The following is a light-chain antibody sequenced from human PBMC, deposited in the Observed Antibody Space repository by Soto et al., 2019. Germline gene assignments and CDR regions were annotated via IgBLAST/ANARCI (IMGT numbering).Light chain of an antibody. CDR1: ENIRTS. CDR2: DAF. Sequence: EVILTQFPATLSMSPGESATLSCRASENIRTSLAWYQHRPGQPPRLLIYDAFNRSTGIPPRFSGGGSGTAVTLTISGLLPEDFAVYYCQQRASWPPLTFGGGTKVEIK. V-gene: IGKV3-11*01. CDR3: QQRASWPPLT. J-gene: IGKJ4*01.